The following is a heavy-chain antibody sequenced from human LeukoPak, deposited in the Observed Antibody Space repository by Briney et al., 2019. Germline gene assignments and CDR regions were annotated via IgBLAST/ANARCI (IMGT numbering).Heavy chain of an antibody. Sequence: ASVKVSCKASSYSFTRYGISWVRQAPGQGLEWMGWISGYSGNTNYAQKFLGRVSMTADTSTSTAYMELRSLTSDDTAVYYCARSGRGTYYYFDLWGLGTLVTVSS. CDR1: SYSFTRYG. CDR2: ISGYSGNT. D-gene: IGHD5-12*01. J-gene: IGHJ4*02. CDR3: ARSGRGTYYYFDL. V-gene: IGHV1-18*01.